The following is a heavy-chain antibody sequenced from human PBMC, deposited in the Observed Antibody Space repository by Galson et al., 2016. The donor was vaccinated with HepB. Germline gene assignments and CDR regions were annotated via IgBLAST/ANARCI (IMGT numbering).Heavy chain of an antibody. V-gene: IGHV3-74*01. J-gene: IGHJ4*02. D-gene: IGHD5-24*01. CDR2: IRGNGGAP. CDR1: GFTFSSYW. CDR3: ARDHGGYNSMDY. Sequence: SLRLSCAASGFTFSSYWMHWVRQAPGKGLVWVSRIRGNGGAPSYADSLRGRFTISRDNAKNTLYLQMNSLRVEDTAVYYCARDHGGYNSMDYWGQGTLVTVSS.